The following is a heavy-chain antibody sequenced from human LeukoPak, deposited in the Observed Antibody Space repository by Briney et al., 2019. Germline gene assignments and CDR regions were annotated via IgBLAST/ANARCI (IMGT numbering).Heavy chain of an antibody. CDR2: INHSGST. Sequence: PSETLSLTCAVYGGSFSGYYWSWIRRPPGKGLEWIGEINHSGSTNYNPPLKSRVTISVDTSKNQFSLKLSSVTAADTAVYYCARGGGYSYDFDYWGQGTLVTVSS. J-gene: IGHJ4*02. D-gene: IGHD5-18*01. CDR1: GGSFSGYY. CDR3: ARGGGYSYDFDY. V-gene: IGHV4-34*01.